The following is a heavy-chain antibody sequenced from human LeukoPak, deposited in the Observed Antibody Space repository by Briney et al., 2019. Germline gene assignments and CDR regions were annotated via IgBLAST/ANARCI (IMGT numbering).Heavy chain of an antibody. CDR1: GFTFSNYG. CDR2: IWYDGSNK. J-gene: IGHJ6*02. CDR3: ARNSYGMDV. Sequence: GGSLRLSCAASGFTFSNYGMHWVRQAPGKGLEWVAIIWYDGSNKYYGDSVKGRFTISRDKYKNTLYLQMDSLRADDTAVYYFARNSYGMDVWGQGPTVIVAS. V-gene: IGHV3-33*01.